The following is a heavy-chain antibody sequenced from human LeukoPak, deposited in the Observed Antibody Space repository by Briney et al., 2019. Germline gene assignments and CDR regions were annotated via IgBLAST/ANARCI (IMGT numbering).Heavy chain of an antibody. CDR3: ARSQVVVAATPVGWFDP. CDR2: IYYSGST. V-gene: IGHV4-39*07. Sequence: PSETLSLTCTVSGDSISSTIHYWGWIRQPPGKGLEWIGSIYYSGSTYYNPSLKSRVTISVDTSKNQFSLKLSSVTAADTAVYYCARSQVVVAATPVGWFDPWGQGTLVTVSS. D-gene: IGHD2-15*01. CDR1: GDSISSTIHY. J-gene: IGHJ5*02.